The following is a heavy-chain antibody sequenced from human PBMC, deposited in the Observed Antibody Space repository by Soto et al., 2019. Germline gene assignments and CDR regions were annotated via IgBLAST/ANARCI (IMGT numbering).Heavy chain of an antibody. D-gene: IGHD2-8*01. V-gene: IGHV3-33*01. Sequence: QVQLVESGGGVVQPGRSLRLSCAASGFTFSSYGMHWVRQAPGKGLEWVAVIWYVGSNKYYADSVKGRFTISRDNSKNTLYLQMNSLRAEDTAVYYCARDRPDCTNGVCYMWGFDYWGQGTLVTVSS. J-gene: IGHJ4*02. CDR1: GFTFSSYG. CDR3: ARDRPDCTNGVCYMWGFDY. CDR2: IWYVGSNK.